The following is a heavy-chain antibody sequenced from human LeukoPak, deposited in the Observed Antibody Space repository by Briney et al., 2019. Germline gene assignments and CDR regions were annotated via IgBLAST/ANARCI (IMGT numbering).Heavy chain of an antibody. V-gene: IGHV1-18*01. CDR3: ARDLPDYYGDYPLFDY. Sequence: ASVKVSCKASGYTFTSYGISWVRQAPGQGLEWMGWISAYNGNTNYAQKLQGRVTMTTDTSTSTAYMELRSLRSDDTAVYYCARDLPDYYGDYPLFDYWGQGTLVTVSS. CDR2: ISAYNGNT. CDR1: GYTFTSYG. D-gene: IGHD4-17*01. J-gene: IGHJ4*02.